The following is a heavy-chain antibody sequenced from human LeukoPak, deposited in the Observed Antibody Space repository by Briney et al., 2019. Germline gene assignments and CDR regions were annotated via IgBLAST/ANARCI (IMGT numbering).Heavy chain of an antibody. Sequence: PGGSLRLSCAASGFTLSSNYMRWVRPAPGQGLEWVSVIYSGGTTYYADSVKGRFTISRDNSKNTLYLQMNSLRAEDTAVYYCARDLLGGSYVFDSWGQGTLVTVSS. J-gene: IGHJ4*02. CDR3: ARDLLGGSYVFDS. V-gene: IGHV3-66*01. D-gene: IGHD1-26*01. CDR1: GFTLSSNY. CDR2: IYSGGTT.